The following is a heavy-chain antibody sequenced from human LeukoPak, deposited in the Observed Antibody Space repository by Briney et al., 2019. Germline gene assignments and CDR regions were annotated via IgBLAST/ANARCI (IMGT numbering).Heavy chain of an antibody. V-gene: IGHV1-2*02. CDR2: INPNSGGT. CDR1: GYTFTGYY. Sequence: ASVKVSCKASGYTFTGYYMHWVRQAPGQGLEWMGWINPNSGGTNYAQKFQGRVTMTRDTSISTAYMELSRLRSDDTAVYYCARDLGYCSSTSCRNWFDPWGQGNLVTVSS. J-gene: IGHJ5*02. D-gene: IGHD2-2*03. CDR3: ARDLGYCSSTSCRNWFDP.